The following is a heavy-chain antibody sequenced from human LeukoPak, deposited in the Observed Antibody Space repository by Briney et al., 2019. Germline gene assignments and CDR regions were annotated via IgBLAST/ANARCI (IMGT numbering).Heavy chain of an antibody. CDR2: ISWNSGSI. D-gene: IGHD2-15*01. J-gene: IGHJ4*02. V-gene: IGHV3-9*01. CDR1: GFTFDDYA. Sequence: GGSLRLSCAASGFTFDDYAMHWVRQAPGKGLEWVSGISWNSGSIGYADSVKGRFTISRDNAKNSLYLQMNSLRAEDAAVYYCARSRTDIVVVVADSAFDYWGQGTLVTVSS. CDR3: ARSRTDIVVVVADSAFDY.